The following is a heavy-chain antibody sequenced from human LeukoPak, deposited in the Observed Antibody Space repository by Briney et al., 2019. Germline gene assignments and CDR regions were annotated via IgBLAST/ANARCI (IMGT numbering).Heavy chain of an antibody. V-gene: IGHV4-31*03. D-gene: IGHD3-3*01. Sequence: SQTLSLTCTVSGGSISSGGYYWSWIRQHPGKGLEWIGYIYYSGSTYYNPSLKSRVTISVDTSKNQFSLKLSSVTAADTAVYYCAGGGGGRFLVKKKNWSAPGGQGTLATFP. CDR2: IYYSGST. CDR3: AGGGGGRFLVKKKNWSAP. CDR1: GGSISSGGYY. J-gene: IGHJ5*02.